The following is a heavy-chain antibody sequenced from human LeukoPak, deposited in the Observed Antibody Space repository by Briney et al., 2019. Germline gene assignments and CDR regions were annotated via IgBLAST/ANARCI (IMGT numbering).Heavy chain of an antibody. D-gene: IGHD3-22*01. CDR2: IWYDGSNK. V-gene: IGHV3-33*06. CDR3: AKDMEYYYDSSGYLHDY. Sequence: PGGSLRLSCAASGFTFSSYGMHWVRQAPGKGLEWVAVIWYDGSNKYYADSVKGRFTISRDNSKNTLYLQMNSLRAEDTAVYYCAKDMEYYYDSSGYLHDYWGQGTLVTVSS. CDR1: GFTFSSYG. J-gene: IGHJ4*02.